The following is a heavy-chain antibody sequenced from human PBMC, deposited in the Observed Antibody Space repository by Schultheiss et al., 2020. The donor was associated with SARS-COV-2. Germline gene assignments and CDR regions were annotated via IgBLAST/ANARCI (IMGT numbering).Heavy chain of an antibody. CDR3: ARPRWVAAAGTYWYFDL. V-gene: IGHV4-34*01. CDR1: GGSFSGYY. CDR2: INHSGST. J-gene: IGHJ2*01. D-gene: IGHD6-13*01. Sequence: SETLSLTCAVYGGSFSGYYWSWIRQPPGKGLEWIGEINHSGSTNYNPSLKSRVIISVDTSKNQFSLKLSSVTAADTAVYYCARPRWVAAAGTYWYFDLWGRGTLVTVSS.